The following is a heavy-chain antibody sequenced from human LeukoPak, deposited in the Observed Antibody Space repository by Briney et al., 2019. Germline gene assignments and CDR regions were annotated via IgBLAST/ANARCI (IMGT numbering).Heavy chain of an antibody. Sequence: VASVKVTCKASGGTFSSYAISWVRQAPGQGLEWMGGIIPIFGTANYAQKFQGRVTITTDESTSTAYMELSSLRSEDTAVYYCASEGSSGWYFDYWGQGTLVTVSS. D-gene: IGHD6-19*01. CDR1: GGTFSSYA. CDR3: ASEGSSGWYFDY. CDR2: IIPIFGTA. J-gene: IGHJ4*02. V-gene: IGHV1-69*05.